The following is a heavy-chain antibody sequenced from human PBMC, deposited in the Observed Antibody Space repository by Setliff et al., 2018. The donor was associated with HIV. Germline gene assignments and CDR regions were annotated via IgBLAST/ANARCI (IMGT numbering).Heavy chain of an antibody. Sequence: GASVKVSCKASGFTFTNSAVQWVRQARGQRLEWMGWIVVGSGNTNYAQKFQERVTITRDMSTSRAYMELSGLRTEDTAVYYCAADPQTGTTSYDAFDIWGRGTVVTVS. D-gene: IGHD1-7*01. CDR1: GFTFTNSA. CDR2: IVVGSGNT. CDR3: AADPQTGTTSYDAFDI. V-gene: IGHV1-58*01. J-gene: IGHJ3*02.